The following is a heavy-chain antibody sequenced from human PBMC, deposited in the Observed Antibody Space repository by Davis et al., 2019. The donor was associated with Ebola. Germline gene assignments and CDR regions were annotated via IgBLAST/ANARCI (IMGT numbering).Heavy chain of an antibody. D-gene: IGHD5-24*01. CDR2: IFPGDSDT. Sequence: GESLKISCKASGYSFTTYWIVWVRQMPGKGLECIGIIFPGDSDTRYSPSFQGQVTISADKSISTAYLQWRSLKASDTAIYYCARGTNGYNPGGYFDSWGQGTLVTVSS. V-gene: IGHV5-51*01. CDR1: GYSFTTYW. CDR3: ARGTNGYNPGGYFDS. J-gene: IGHJ4*02.